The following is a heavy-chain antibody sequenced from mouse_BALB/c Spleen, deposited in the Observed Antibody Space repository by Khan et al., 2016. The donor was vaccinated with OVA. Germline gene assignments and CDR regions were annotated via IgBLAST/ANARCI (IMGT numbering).Heavy chain of an antibody. Sequence: EVELVESGGDLVKPGGSLKLSCAASGFTFSTYGMSWVRQTPDKRLEWVATISSGGSYTYYPDSVKGRFTISRDNAKNTLYLQMSSLKSEDTAMYDCARRTGTYYFDYWGQGTTLTVSS. CDR1: GFTFSTYG. J-gene: IGHJ2*01. CDR3: ARRTGTYYFDY. V-gene: IGHV5-6*02. CDR2: ISSGGSYT. D-gene: IGHD4-1*01.